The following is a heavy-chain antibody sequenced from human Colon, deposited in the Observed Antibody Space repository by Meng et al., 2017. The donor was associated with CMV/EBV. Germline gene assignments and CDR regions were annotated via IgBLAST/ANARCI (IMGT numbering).Heavy chain of an antibody. J-gene: IGHJ4*02. CDR2: INPNSGVT. V-gene: IGHV1-2*02. D-gene: IGHD3-10*01. CDR1: GYTFIGYY. CDR3: ARLGDRFFDL. Sequence: ASVKVSCKTSGYTFIGYYVHWVRQAPGQGFEWMGWINPNSGVTEYAQKFQGRVTMTRDTSLRTAHMEMSSLRSDDTATYYCARLGDRFFDLWGQGTLVTVSS.